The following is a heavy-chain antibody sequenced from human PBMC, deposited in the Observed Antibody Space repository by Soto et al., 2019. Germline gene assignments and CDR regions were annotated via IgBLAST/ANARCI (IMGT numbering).Heavy chain of an antibody. CDR3: ARDGGVYDSSPFDY. CDR1: GGTFSNYA. Sequence: QVQLVQSGAEVKKPGSSVKVSCKASGGTFSNYAISWVRQAPGQGLEWMGGIIPIFGTADYAQKFQGRVTITADESTSTASMGLSSLRSEDTAVYYCARDGGVYDSSPFDYWGQGTLVTFSS. D-gene: IGHD4-4*01. J-gene: IGHJ4*02. V-gene: IGHV1-69*12. CDR2: IIPIFGTA.